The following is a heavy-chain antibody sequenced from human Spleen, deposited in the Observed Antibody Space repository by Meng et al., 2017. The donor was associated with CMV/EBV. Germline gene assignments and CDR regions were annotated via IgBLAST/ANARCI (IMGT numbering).Heavy chain of an antibody. D-gene: IGHD4-11*01. J-gene: IGHJ4*02. Sequence: QVQLVQSGAEVKKPVASVRVSCEASAYTYTTCGFSWVRQAPGQGLEWMGWINPYNDNTNYAQKVQGRVTMNTDKSASTTYMDLGSLRFEDTAVYYCARDNDYIDYFDYWGQGALVTVSS. CDR1: AYTYTTCG. CDR3: ARDNDYIDYFDY. V-gene: IGHV1-18*01. CDR2: INPYNDNT.